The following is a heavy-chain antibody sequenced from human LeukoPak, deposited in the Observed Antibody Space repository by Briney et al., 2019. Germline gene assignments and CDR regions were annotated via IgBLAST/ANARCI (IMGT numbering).Heavy chain of an antibody. CDR1: GGSFSGYY. CDR2: INHSGST. V-gene: IGHV4-34*01. CDR3: ARRPIVVVPAAINWFDP. D-gene: IGHD2-2*01. Sequence: SETLSLTCAVYGGSFSGYYWSWIRQPPGKGLEWIGEINHSGSTNYNPSLKSRVTISVDTSKNQFSLKLSSVTAADTAVYYCARRPIVVVPAAINWFDPWGQGTLVTVSS. J-gene: IGHJ5*02.